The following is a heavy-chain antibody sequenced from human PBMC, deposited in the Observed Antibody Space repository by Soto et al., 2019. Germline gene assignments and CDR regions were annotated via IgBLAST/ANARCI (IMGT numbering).Heavy chain of an antibody. CDR3: TRAPPYCTGGSCYMDS. D-gene: IGHD2-15*01. CDR1: GFTFSAHY. V-gene: IGHV3-72*01. J-gene: IGHJ4*02. CDR2: SRDKAHSYSI. Sequence: EVQLVESGGGLVQPGGSLRLACAASGFTFSAHYMDWVRQAPGKGLEWIGRSRDKAHSYSIEYAASVKGRFTVSREESENSLFLQLNSLKVEDTAMYFCTRAPPYCTGGSCYMDSWGQGTLVTVSS.